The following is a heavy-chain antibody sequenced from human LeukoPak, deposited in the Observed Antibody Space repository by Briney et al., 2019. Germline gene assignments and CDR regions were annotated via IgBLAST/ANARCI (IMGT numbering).Heavy chain of an antibody. Sequence: SVKVSCKASGGTFSSYAISWVRQAPGQGLEWMGGIIPIFGTANYAQKFQGRVTITTDESTSTAYMELSSLRSEDTAVYYCARPRLSGYTTFDYWGQGTLVTVSS. CDR2: IIPIFGTA. V-gene: IGHV1-69*05. CDR1: GGTFSSYA. J-gene: IGHJ4*02. CDR3: ARPRLSGYTTFDY. D-gene: IGHD3-22*01.